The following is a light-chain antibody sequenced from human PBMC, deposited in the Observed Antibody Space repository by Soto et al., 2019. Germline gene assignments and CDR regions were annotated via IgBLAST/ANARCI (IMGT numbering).Light chain of an antibody. CDR1: QDISNY. Sequence: DIPMTQSPSSLSASVGDRVTITCQASQDISNYLSWSQHKPGKPPKLLIYEASSLQTGVPSRFSGSGSGTHFTFTISSLQPEDIATYYCQHYDNLPYTFGRGTKLEIK. CDR2: EAS. CDR3: QHYDNLPYT. V-gene: IGKV1-33*01. J-gene: IGKJ2*01.